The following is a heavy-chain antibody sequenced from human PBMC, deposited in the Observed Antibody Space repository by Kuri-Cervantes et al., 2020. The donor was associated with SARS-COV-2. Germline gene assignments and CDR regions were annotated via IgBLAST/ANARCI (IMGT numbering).Heavy chain of an antibody. V-gene: IGHV4-61*01. CDR3: AREWLTNWGRPDDAFDI. Sequence: SETLSLTCTVSGGSVSSGSYYWSWMRQPPGKGLEWIGYIYYSASNKYNPSLKSRVTISVDTSKNQFSLKLSSVTAADTAVYYCAREWLTNWGRPDDAFDIWGQGTMVTVSS. D-gene: IGHD7-27*01. CDR2: IYYSASN. J-gene: IGHJ3*02. CDR1: GGSVSSGSYY.